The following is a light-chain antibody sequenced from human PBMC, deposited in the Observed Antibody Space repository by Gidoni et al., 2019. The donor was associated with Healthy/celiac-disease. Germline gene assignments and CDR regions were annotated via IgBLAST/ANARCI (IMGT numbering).Light chain of an antibody. CDR3: QQYGSSLVT. J-gene: IGKJ4*02. CDR2: GAS. Sequence: ECVLTQSPGTLSLYPGERATLSCRASQSVSSSYLAWYQQKPGQAPRLLIYGASSRATGIPYRFSGSGSGTDFTLTISRLEPEDFAVYYCQQYGSSLVTFGGGTKVEIK. CDR1: QSVSSSY. V-gene: IGKV3-20*01.